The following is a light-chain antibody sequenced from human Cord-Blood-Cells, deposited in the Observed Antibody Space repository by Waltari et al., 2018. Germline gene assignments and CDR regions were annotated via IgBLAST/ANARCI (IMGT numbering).Light chain of an antibody. V-gene: IGKV3-20*01. J-gene: IGKJ4*01. CDR3: QQYGSSPT. CDR2: GAS. Sequence: EIVLTQSPGTLSLSPGERATLSCRASQSVSSSYLAWYQQKPGQAPRLLIYGASSRATGSPDRFSGRGSGTDFTLTISRLEPEDFAVYYCQQYGSSPTFGGGTKVEIK. CDR1: QSVSSSY.